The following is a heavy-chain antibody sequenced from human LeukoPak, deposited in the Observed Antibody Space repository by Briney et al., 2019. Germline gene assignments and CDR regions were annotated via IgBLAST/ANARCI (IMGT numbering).Heavy chain of an antibody. V-gene: IGHV1-69*05. CDR2: IIPIFGTA. CDR1: GGTFSSYA. Sequence: GASVKVSCKASGGTFSSYAISWVRQAPGQGLEWMGGIIPIFGTANYAQKFQGRVTITTDESTSTAYMELSSLRSEDTAVYYCARGPRGYETQDYYYMGVWGKGTTVTVSS. D-gene: IGHD3-10*01. J-gene: IGHJ6*03. CDR3: ARGPRGYETQDYYYMGV.